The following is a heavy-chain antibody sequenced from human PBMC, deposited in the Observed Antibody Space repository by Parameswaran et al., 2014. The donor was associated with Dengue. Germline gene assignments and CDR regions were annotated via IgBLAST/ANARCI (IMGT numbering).Heavy chain of an antibody. CDR3: ARGPGVVVPAAVYGGGYGMDV. CDR2: INHSGST. D-gene: IGHD2-2*01. J-gene: IGHJ6*02. Sequence: VRQAPGKGLEWIGEINHSGSTNYNPSLKSRVTISVDTSKNQFSLKLSSVTAADTAVYYCARGPGVVVPAAVYGGGYGMDVWGQGTTVTVSS. V-gene: IGHV4-34*01.